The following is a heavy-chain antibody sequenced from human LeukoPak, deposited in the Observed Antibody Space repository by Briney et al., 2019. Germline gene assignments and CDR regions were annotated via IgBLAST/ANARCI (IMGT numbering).Heavy chain of an antibody. CDR2: ISYDGSNK. J-gene: IGHJ4*02. CDR1: GFTFSDHH. Sequence: GGSLRLSCAASGFTFSDHHMDWVRQAPGKGLEWVAVISYDGSNKYYADSVKGRFTISRDNSKNTLYLQMNSLRAEDTAVYYCASLGGGYCSGGSCYSARFDYWGQGTLVTVSS. D-gene: IGHD2-15*01. CDR3: ASLGGGYCSGGSCYSARFDY. V-gene: IGHV3-30-3*01.